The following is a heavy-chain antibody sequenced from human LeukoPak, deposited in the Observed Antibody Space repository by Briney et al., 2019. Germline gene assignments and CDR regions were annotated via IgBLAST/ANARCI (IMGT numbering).Heavy chain of an antibody. J-gene: IGHJ5*02. CDR1: GGSLSSGSYY. CDR2: IYTSGST. CDR3: ARQVVIALNWFDP. V-gene: IGHV4-61*02. Sequence: SETLSLTXTVSGGSLSSGSYYWRWIRQPAGKGLEWIGRIYTSGSTNYNPSLKSRVTISVDTSKNQFSLKLSSVTAADTAVYYCARQVVIALNWFDPWGQGTLVTVSS. D-gene: IGHD2-21*01.